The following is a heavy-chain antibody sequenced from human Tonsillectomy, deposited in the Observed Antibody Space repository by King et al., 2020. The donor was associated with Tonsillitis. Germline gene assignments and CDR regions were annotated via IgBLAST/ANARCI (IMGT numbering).Heavy chain of an antibody. CDR2: ISSSSSYI. J-gene: IGHJ5*02. CDR3: ARAGVAAAVSGSYYRSSWFDP. CDR1: GFSFNNYY. D-gene: IGHD6-13*01. V-gene: IGHV3-11*05. Sequence: VQLVESGGGLVNPGGSLRLSCAASGFSFNNYYMTWIRQAPGKGLEWVSYISSSSSYIKYADSVKGRFTISRDNAGKYLILQMNSLRAEDTAVDYCARAGVAAAVSGSYYRSSWFDPWGQGTLVTVSS.